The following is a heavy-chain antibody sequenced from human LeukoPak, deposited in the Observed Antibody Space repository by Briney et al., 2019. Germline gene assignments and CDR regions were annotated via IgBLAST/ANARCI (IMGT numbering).Heavy chain of an antibody. CDR1: GGSFSGYY. CDR3: ARYYGSGSFDLIYYFDY. J-gene: IGHJ4*02. D-gene: IGHD3-10*01. Sequence: SGTLSLTCAVYGGSFSGYYWSWIRQPPGKGLEWIGEINHSGSTNYNPSLKSRVTISVDTSKNQFSLKLSSVTAADTAVYYCARYYGSGSFDLIYYFDYWGQGTLVTVSS. CDR2: INHSGST. V-gene: IGHV4-34*01.